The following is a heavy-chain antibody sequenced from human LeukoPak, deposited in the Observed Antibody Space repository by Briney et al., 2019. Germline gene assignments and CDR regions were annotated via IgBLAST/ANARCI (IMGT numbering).Heavy chain of an antibody. Sequence: GASVKVSCKASGYTFTSYYMHWVRQAPGQGPEWMGIINPSGGSTSYAQKFQGRVTMTRDTSTSTVYMELSSLRSEDTAVYYCARLVPKNGVDYWGQGTLVTVSS. CDR1: GYTFTSYY. J-gene: IGHJ4*02. CDR3: ARLVPKNGVDY. CDR2: INPSGGST. D-gene: IGHD1-26*01. V-gene: IGHV1-46*01.